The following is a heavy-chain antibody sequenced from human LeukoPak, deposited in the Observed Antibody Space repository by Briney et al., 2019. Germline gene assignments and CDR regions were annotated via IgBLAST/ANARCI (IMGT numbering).Heavy chain of an antibody. CDR3: AREAYNWNDARDAFDI. CDR1: GFTFDDYG. CDR2: INWNGGST. J-gene: IGHJ3*02. Sequence: GGSLRLSCAASGFTFDDYGMSWVRQAPGKGLEWVSGINWNGGSTGYADSVKGRFTISRDNAKNSLYLQMNSLRAEDTALYHCAREAYNWNDARDAFDIWGQGTMVTVSS. V-gene: IGHV3-20*01. D-gene: IGHD1-20*01.